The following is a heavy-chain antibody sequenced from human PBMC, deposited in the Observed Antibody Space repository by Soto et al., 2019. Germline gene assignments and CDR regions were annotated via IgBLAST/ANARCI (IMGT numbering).Heavy chain of an antibody. V-gene: IGHV1-18*01. Sequence: ASVKVSCKASGYTFTTYGISWVRQAPGQGLEWMGWISGYNGNTNYAQKFQGRVTMTTDTSTSTAYMELRSLRSDDTAVYYCARDSVPNWSDPWGQGTLVTVSS. CDR1: GYTFTTYG. CDR2: ISGYNGNT. J-gene: IGHJ5*02. CDR3: ARDSVPNWSDP. D-gene: IGHD6-6*01.